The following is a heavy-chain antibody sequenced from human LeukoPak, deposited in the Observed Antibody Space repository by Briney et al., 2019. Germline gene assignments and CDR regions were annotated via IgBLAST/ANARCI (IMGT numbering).Heavy chain of an antibody. Sequence: GGSLRLSCAASGFTVSSNYMSWVRQAPGKGLEWVSVIYSGGGTYYADSVKGRFTISRDNSKNTLYLQMNSLRAKDTAVYYCARWACSSASCYNDYWGQGTLVTVSS. J-gene: IGHJ4*02. CDR1: GFTVSSNY. CDR2: IYSGGGT. D-gene: IGHD2-2*02. CDR3: ARWACSSASCYNDY. V-gene: IGHV3-53*01.